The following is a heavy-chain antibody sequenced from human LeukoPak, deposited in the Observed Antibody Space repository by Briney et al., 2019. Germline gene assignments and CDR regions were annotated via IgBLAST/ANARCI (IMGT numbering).Heavy chain of an antibody. Sequence: GGSLRLSCAASGFTFSSKALSWVRQAPGKGLEWVSAISGSGATTYYADSVKGRFTISRDNSKNTLYLQMNSLRAEDTAVYYCAKTPTYYYASGSYYDDWGQGTRVTVSS. J-gene: IGHJ4*02. CDR1: GFTFSSKA. CDR3: AKTPTYYYASGSYYDD. D-gene: IGHD3-10*01. V-gene: IGHV3-23*01. CDR2: ISGSGATT.